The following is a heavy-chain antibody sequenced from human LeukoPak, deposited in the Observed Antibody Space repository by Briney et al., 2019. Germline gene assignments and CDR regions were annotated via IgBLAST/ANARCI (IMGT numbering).Heavy chain of an antibody. V-gene: IGHV5-51*01. CDR3: ARRMVRGVITSPFDS. CDR1: GDRFTYYW. CDR2: IYPGDSDS. D-gene: IGHD3-10*01. J-gene: IGHJ4*02. Sequence: GESLKISCKGPGDRFTYYWIDWVRQMAGKGLEWMGVIYPGDSDSRYNPSFQGEVTISADMSISTAFLQWSSLRASGTAMYYCARRMVRGVITSPFDSWGQGTLATVSS.